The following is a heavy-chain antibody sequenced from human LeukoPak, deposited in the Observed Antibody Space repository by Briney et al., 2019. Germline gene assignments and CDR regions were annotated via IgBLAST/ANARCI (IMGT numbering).Heavy chain of an antibody. CDR2: ISGSGGST. J-gene: IGHJ4*02. CDR3: ARDRWELPDYFDY. Sequence: GGSLRLSCAASGFTFSSYAMSWVRQAPGKGLEWVSAISGSGGSTYYADSVKGRFTISRDNSKNTLYLQMNSLRAEDTAVYYCARDRWELPDYFDYWGQGTLVTVSS. V-gene: IGHV3-23*01. CDR1: GFTFSSYA. D-gene: IGHD1-26*01.